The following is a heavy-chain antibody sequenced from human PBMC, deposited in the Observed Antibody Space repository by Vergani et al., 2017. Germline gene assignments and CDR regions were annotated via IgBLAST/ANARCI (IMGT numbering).Heavy chain of an antibody. D-gene: IGHD6-13*01. CDR1: GFTFSSYA. J-gene: IGHJ4*02. CDR3: ARSRSGSSLLGY. V-gene: IGHV3-33*08. CDR2: IWYDGSNK. Sequence: VQLVESGGGLVQPGRSLRLSCAASGFTFSSYAMHWVRQAPGKGLEWVAVIWYDGSNKYYADSVKGRFTISRDNSKHTLYLQMNSLRAEDTAVYYCARSRSGSSLLGYWGQGTLVTVSS.